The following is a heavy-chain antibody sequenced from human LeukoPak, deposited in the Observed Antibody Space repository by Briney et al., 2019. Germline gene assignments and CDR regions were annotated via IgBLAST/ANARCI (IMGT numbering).Heavy chain of an antibody. D-gene: IGHD2-15*01. V-gene: IGHV4-34*01. CDR1: GGSFSNYY. J-gene: IGHJ4*02. CDR2: INRNGST. CDR3: ATHPPKLCTGGSCSDY. Sequence: SETLSLTCAVDGGSFSNYYWSWIRQPPGKGLEWIGEINRNGSTNYNPSLKSRLTISIDTSKKQFSLRLNSVTAADTAVYFCATHPPKLCTGGSCSDYWGQGTLVTVSS.